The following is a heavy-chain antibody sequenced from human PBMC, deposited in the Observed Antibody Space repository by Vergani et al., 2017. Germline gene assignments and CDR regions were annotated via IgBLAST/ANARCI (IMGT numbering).Heavy chain of an antibody. Sequence: QLQLQESDPGRVKPSETLSLTCTVSGGSIRSTFYYWGWFRQPPGKGLEGIGTIYYSGSTYYNPSLKSRVTISVDTSKNQFSLKLNSVTAEDTAVYYCARQKEQLVPWNYYYYYYMDVWGKGTTVTVSS. CDR1: GGSIRSTFYY. CDR3: ARQKEQLVPWNYYYYYYMDV. CDR2: IYYSGST. V-gene: IGHV4-39*01. D-gene: IGHD6-13*01. J-gene: IGHJ6*03.